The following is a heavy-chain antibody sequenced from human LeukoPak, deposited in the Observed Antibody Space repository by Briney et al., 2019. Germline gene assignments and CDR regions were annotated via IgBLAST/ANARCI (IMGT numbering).Heavy chain of an antibody. D-gene: IGHD3-3*01. CDR3: ARDVAPSGSDLEWLFAFDI. V-gene: IGHV4-4*07. Sequence: PSETLSLTCTVSGGSISSYYWSWIRQPAGKGLEWIGRIYTSGSTNYNPSLKSRVTMSVDTSKNQFSLKLSSVTAADTAVYYCARDVAPSGSDLEWLFAFDIWGQGTMVTVSS. CDR1: GGSISSYY. CDR2: IYTSGST. J-gene: IGHJ3*02.